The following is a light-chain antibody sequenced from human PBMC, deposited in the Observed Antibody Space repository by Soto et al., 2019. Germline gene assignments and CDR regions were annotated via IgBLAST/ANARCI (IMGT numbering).Light chain of an antibody. CDR3: CSYAGSNYV. CDR2: EVS. J-gene: IGLJ1*01. CDR1: SSDVGNYNL. Sequence: QPASVSGSPGQSITISCTGTSSDVGNYNLVSWYQHHPGKAPKLMIYEVSKRPSXVSNRFSGSKSGDTASLTISGLQAEXXXXYYCCSYAGSNYVFGTGTKLTVL. V-gene: IGLV2-23*02.